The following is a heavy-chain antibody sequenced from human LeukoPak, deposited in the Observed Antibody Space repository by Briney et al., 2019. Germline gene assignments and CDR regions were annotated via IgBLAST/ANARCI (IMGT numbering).Heavy chain of an antibody. J-gene: IGHJ6*02. V-gene: IGHV3-48*03. D-gene: IGHD2/OR15-2a*01. CDR1: RFIFSSYE. CDR3: ARGPDGEYGLDV. Sequence: PGGSLRLSCAASRFIFSSYEMNWVRQAPGKGLEWVSYISSGGSTIYYADSVKGRFTISRDNAKNSLYLQMNSLRGEDTAVYYCARGPDGEYGLDVWCQGTTVTVSS. CDR2: ISSGGSTI.